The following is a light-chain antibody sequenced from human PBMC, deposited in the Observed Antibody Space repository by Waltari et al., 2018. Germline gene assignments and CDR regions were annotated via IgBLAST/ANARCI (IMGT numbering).Light chain of an antibody. CDR2: YDN. Sequence: SYVPTQPPSVSVAPGKTASITCGGDDIGSKRVHWFQQKPGQAPVLVIYYDNDRPSGIPERFSGSNSGNTATLTISRVEAGDEADYYCHLRDSSTVNWVFGGGTKLTVL. J-gene: IGLJ3*02. V-gene: IGLV3-21*04. CDR1: DIGSKR. CDR3: HLRDSSTVNWV.